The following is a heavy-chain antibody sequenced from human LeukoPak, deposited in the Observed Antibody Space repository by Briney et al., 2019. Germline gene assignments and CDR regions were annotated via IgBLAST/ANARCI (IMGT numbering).Heavy chain of an antibody. CDR2: ISSSGGST. CDR3: ARGALGELF. CDR1: GFTFSSNG. J-gene: IGHJ4*02. D-gene: IGHD3-10*01. V-gene: IGHV3-23*01. Sequence: GGSLRLSCVASGFTFSSNGMRWVRQAEGEGLEWVSAISSSGGSTFYAGFMEGRSSTPRHNSKNPLYIQMNSLRAEGTDVYFGARGALGELFWGQGTLVTVSS.